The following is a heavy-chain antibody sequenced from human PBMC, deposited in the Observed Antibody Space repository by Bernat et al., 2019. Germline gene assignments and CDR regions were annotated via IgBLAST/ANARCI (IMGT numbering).Heavy chain of an antibody. D-gene: IGHD1-26*01. CDR3: ARPSSYGSYHH. CDR2: VYYSGST. Sequence: QLQLQESGPGLVKPSETLSLTCTVSGDSISGNNYFWGWIRQPPGKGLEWIGSVYYSGSTYYNPSLKSRLTISVDTSKNQFSLKLSSVTAADAAVYYCARPSSYGSYHHWGQGTLVTVSS. J-gene: IGHJ4*02. V-gene: IGHV4-39*01. CDR1: GDSISGNNYF.